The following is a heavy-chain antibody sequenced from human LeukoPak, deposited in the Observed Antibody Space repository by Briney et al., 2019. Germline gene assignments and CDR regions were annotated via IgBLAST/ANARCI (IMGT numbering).Heavy chain of an antibody. CDR2: IYTDGGA. D-gene: IGHD6-19*01. CDR1: GFTVSSNY. CDR3: ARAQSSSDYFDC. J-gene: IGHJ4*02. V-gene: IGHV3-53*01. Sequence: GGSLRLSCAASGFTVSSNYMNWVRQAPGKGLEWVSVIYTDGGAYYADSVKGRFTISRDNSKNMLYLQMNSLRAEDTAVYYCARAQSSSDYFDCWGQGILVIVSS.